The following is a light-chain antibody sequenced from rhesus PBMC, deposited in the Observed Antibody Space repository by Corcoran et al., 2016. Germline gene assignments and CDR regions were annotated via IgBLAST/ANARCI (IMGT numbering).Light chain of an antibody. CDR2: FAS. CDR1: QDITNY. Sequence: DIQMTQSPSSLSASIGDTVTISCRASQDITNYLAWYQQKPGKAPKPLIYFASNLESGVPSRFTGSGSGTDFTLTNSSLQPENFATFYCHQHSVYPVTFGGGTKV. V-gene: IGKV1S14*01. CDR3: HQHSVYPVT. J-gene: IGKJ4*01.